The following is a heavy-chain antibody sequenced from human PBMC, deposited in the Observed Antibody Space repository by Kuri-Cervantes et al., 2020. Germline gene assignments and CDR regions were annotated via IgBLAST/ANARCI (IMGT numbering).Heavy chain of an antibody. Sequence: GGSLRLSCAASGFTFSSYAMHWVRQAPGKGLEWVAVISYDGSNKYYADSVKGRFTISRDNSKNSLYLQMNSLRAEDTAVYYCARGKVEDYGDYALPFRMDVWGQGTTVTVSS. CDR3: ARGKVEDYGDYALPFRMDV. V-gene: IGHV3-30-3*01. D-gene: IGHD4-17*01. J-gene: IGHJ6*02. CDR2: ISYDGSNK. CDR1: GFTFSSYA.